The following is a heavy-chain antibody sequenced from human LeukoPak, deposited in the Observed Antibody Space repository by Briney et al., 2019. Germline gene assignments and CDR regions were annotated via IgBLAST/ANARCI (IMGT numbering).Heavy chain of an antibody. CDR2: IRSKACGGTT. CDR3: TRDGRVRGVIMVDY. Sequence: GGSLRLSCTASGFTFGDYAMSWVRQAPGKGLEWVGFIRSKACGGTTEYAASVKGRFTISRDDSKSIAYLQMNSLKTEDTAVYYCTRDGRVRGVIMVDYWGQGTLVTVSS. D-gene: IGHD3-10*01. CDR1: GFTFGDYA. J-gene: IGHJ4*02. V-gene: IGHV3-49*04.